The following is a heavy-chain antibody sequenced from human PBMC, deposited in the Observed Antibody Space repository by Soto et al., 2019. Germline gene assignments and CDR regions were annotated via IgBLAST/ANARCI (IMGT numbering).Heavy chain of an antibody. CDR1: GGTFSSYT. V-gene: IGHV1-69*04. J-gene: IGHJ6*02. CDR2: IIPILGIA. Sequence: GASVKVSCKASGGTFSSYTISWVRQAPGQGLEWMGRIIPILGIANYAQKFQGRVTITADKSTSTAYMELSSLRSEDTAVYYCARESGVDIVATINSYYGMDVWGQGTTVTVSS. CDR3: ARESGVDIVATINSYYGMDV. D-gene: IGHD5-12*01.